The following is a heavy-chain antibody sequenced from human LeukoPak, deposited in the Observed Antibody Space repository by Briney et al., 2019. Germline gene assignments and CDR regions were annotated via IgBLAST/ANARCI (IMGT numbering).Heavy chain of an antibody. CDR2: LSRNGTTT. CDR1: GFNFNMFA. Sequence: GGSLRLSCTGTGFNFNMFAMHWVRQAPGKGLEWASGLSRNGTTTNYADSVKGRFTISRDRSQHTMFLQLNSLRTEDTAVYYCAKEQRIRHCSEGVCMEGYYFDYWGQGTLVTVSS. V-gene: IGHV3-23*01. J-gene: IGHJ4*02. CDR3: AKEQRIRHCSEGVCMEGYYFDY. D-gene: IGHD2-15*01.